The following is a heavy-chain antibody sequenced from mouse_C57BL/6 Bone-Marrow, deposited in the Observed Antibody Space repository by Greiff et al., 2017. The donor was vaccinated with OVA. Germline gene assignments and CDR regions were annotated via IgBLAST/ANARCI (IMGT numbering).Heavy chain of an antibody. V-gene: IGHV1-42*01. CDR3: ARTGYSGGDY. CDR1: GYSFTGYY. D-gene: IGHD2-3*01. CDR2: INPSTGGT. J-gene: IGHJ4*01. Sequence: VQLKQSGPELVKPGASVKISCKASGYSFTGYYMNWVKQSPEKSLEWIGEINPSTGGTTYNQKFKAKAILTVDKSSSTAYMQLKSLTSEDSAVYYCARTGYSGGDYWGQGTSVTVSS.